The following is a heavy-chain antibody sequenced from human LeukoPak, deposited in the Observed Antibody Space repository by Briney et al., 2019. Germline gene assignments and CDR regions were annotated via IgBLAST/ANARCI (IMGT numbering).Heavy chain of an antibody. J-gene: IGHJ4*02. CDR1: GITFNIYG. CDR3: AKEHSGWDHFDY. CDR2: ISHDGKHQ. D-gene: IGHD5-12*01. Sequence: GRSLRLSCVASGITFNIYGMHWVRQAPGKGLEWVAVISHDGKHQYFGDSVKGRFTISRDDSTNTVYLQMNNLGPEDTAMYYCAKEHSGWDHFDYWGQGTLVTVSS. V-gene: IGHV3-30*18.